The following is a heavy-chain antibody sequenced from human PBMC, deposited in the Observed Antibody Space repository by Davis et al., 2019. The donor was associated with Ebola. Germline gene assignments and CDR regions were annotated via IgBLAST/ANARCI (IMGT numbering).Heavy chain of an antibody. CDR3: ARGSDGGNSADS. CDR1: GGSFSGYY. D-gene: IGHD4-23*01. CDR2: IYYSGST. J-gene: IGHJ4*02. V-gene: IGHV4-34*01. Sequence: MPSETLSLTCAVYGGSFSGYYWSWIRQPPGKGLEWIGYIYYSGSTYYNPSLKSRVTISVDTSKNQFSLKLSSVTAADTAVYYCARGSDGGNSADSWGQGTLVTVSS.